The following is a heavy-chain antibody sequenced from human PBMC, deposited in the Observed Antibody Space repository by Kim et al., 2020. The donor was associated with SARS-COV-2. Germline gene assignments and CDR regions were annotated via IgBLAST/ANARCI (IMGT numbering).Heavy chain of an antibody. V-gene: IGHV3-9*01. CDR2: ISWNSGSI. CDR1: GFTFDDYA. Sequence: GGSLRLSCAASGFTFDDYAMHWVRQAPGKGLEWVSGISWNSGSIGYADSVKGRFTISRDNAKNSLYLQMNSLRAEDTALYYCAKGGVVPAAMPKDYWGQG. D-gene: IGHD2-2*01. J-gene: IGHJ4*02. CDR3: AKGGVVPAAMPKDY.